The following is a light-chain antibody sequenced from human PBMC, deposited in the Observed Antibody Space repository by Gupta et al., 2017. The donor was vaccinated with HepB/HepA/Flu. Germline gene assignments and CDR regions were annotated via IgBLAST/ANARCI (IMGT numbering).Light chain of an antibody. J-gene: IGLJ2*01. Sequence: QSVLTQPPSASGTPGQRVTISCSGSRSNIGSNTVNWYQQFPGTAPKLRIYSNNQRPSGVPDRFSGSKSGTSVSLAISGLQSEDEADYYCAAWDDSLNGVLFGGGTKLTVL. V-gene: IGLV1-44*01. CDR2: SNN. CDR3: AAWDDSLNGVL. CDR1: RSNIGSNT.